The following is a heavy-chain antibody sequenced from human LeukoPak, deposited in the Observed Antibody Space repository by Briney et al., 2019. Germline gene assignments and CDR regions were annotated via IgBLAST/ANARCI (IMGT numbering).Heavy chain of an antibody. CDR2: INPSGSDT. J-gene: IGHJ5*02. D-gene: IGHD1-26*01. CDR3: ARDNSVGDVAWWFDP. V-gene: IGHV1-46*01. CDR1: GYTFTTYY. Sequence: GASVKVSCKATGYTFTTYYMHWVRQAPGQGLEWMGLINPSGSDTVYAQKFQGRVTMTRDMSTTTDYMGLSSLRSDDTAVYYCARDNSVGDVAWWFDPWGQGTLVTVSS.